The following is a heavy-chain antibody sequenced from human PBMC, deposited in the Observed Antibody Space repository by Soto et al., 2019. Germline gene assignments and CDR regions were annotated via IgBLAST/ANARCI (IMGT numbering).Heavy chain of an antibody. D-gene: IGHD5-18*01. V-gene: IGHV3-30-3*01. J-gene: IGHJ4*02. CDR3: AMSYSYGYYFDY. CDR1: GFTFSSYA. CDR2: ISYDGSNK. Sequence: GGSLRLSCAASGFTFSSYAMHWVRQAPGKGLEWVAVISYDGSNKYYADSVKGRFTISRDNSKNTLYLQMNSLRAEDTAVYYCAMSYSYGYYFDYWGQGTLVTVSS.